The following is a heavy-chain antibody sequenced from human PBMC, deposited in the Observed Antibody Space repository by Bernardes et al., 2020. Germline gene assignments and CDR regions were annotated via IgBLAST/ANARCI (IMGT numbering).Heavy chain of an antibody. V-gene: IGHV3-15*01. CDR1: GFTISSAW. Sequence: GGSLCLSCAASGFTISSAWMSWVRQAPGPGLGLVGRSKSKTGGGTTDYAAPVKGRFTISRDDSKNTLYLQMNSLKTEDTAVYYCTTESYCGGDCYGTIYSYGMDVWGQGTTVTVSS. CDR3: TTESYCGGDCYGTIYSYGMDV. D-gene: IGHD2-21*02. CDR2: SKSKTGGGTT. J-gene: IGHJ6*02.